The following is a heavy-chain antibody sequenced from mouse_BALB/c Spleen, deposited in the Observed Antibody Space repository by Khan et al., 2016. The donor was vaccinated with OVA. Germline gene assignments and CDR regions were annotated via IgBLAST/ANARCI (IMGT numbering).Heavy chain of an antibody. J-gene: IGHJ3*01. CDR2: INSGGSYT. V-gene: IGHV5-9-3*01. Sequence: EVELVESGGGLVKPGGSLKLSCAASGFTFSSYAMSWVRQTLEKRLVWVATINSGGSYTYYPESVKGRFTISRENAKNNLYLQMSSMRSEETSMYYCARQLRLSREFAYWGQGTLVTVSA. D-gene: IGHD1-2*01. CDR3: ARQLRLSREFAY. CDR1: GFTFSSYA.